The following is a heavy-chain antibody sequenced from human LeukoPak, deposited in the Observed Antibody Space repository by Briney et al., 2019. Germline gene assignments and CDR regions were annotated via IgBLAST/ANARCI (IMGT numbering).Heavy chain of an antibody. CDR3: AKDSAVPAAIGYYMDV. J-gene: IGHJ6*03. CDR2: LTGSGITT. Sequence: PGGSLRLSCAASAFTFNNYAMSWVRQAPGKGLEWVSALTGSGITTYYADSVRGRFTISRDNSKNTLYLQMNSLRAEDTAVYYCAKDSAVPAAIGYYMDVWGKGTTVTVSS. V-gene: IGHV3-23*01. D-gene: IGHD2-2*02. CDR1: AFTFNNYA.